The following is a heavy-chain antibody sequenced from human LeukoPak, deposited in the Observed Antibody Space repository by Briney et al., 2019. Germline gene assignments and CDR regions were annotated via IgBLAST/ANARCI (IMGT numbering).Heavy chain of an antibody. Sequence: SETLSLTCTVSGGSISYFYWSWIRQPAGKGLERIGRIYTSGSTNYNPSLKSRVTMSVDTSKNQFSLKVTSVTAADTAVYFCARIWFGLRRLYYFDYWGQGTLVSVSS. D-gene: IGHD3-10*01. V-gene: IGHV4-4*07. CDR3: ARIWFGLRRLYYFDY. CDR1: GGSISYFY. J-gene: IGHJ4*02. CDR2: IYTSGST.